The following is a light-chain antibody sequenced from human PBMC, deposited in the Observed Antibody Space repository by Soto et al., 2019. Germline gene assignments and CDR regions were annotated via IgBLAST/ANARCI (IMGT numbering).Light chain of an antibody. J-gene: IGLJ1*01. V-gene: IGLV1-51*01. CDR1: RSNIGTNY. CDR3: GTWDNSLKGYV. Sequence: QSVLTQPPSVSAAPGQKVTISCSGSRSNIGTNYVSWYQHLPGTAPKLLIYDNNKRTSGIPDRLSGSKSGTSATLGISGLQTGDEADYYCGTWDNSLKGYVFGTGTKVTV. CDR2: DNN.